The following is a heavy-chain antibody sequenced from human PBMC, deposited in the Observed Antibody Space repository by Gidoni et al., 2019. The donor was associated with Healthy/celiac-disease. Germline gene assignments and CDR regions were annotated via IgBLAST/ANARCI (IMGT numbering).Heavy chain of an antibody. J-gene: IGHJ6*02. CDR3: ARDRKLKWGLLWRASYGMDV. V-gene: IGHV3-21*01. CDR2: ISSRSSYM. Sequence: EVQLVESGGGMVKPWGSLRLSCAASGFTFSSYSLNWVRQAPGKGLEWVSSISSRSSYMYYADSVKGRFTISRDNAKNSLYLQMNSLRAEDTAVYYCARDRKLKWGLLWRASYGMDVWGQGTTVTVSS. D-gene: IGHD1-26*01. CDR1: GFTFSSYS.